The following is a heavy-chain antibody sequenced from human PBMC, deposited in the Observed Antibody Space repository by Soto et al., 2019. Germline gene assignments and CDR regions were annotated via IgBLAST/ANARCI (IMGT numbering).Heavy chain of an antibody. V-gene: IGHV3-30*03. J-gene: IGHJ4*02. CDR2: LSYGAKNK. Sequence: QVLLVESGGGVVQPGGSLRLSCADSGFTFSASVMHWVRQAPGKGLEWMAILSYGAKNKYYAESVKGRFTISRDISESTLFLQMDSLRTEETAVYYCVREEFEDGRGHFTNWGQGTVVSVSS. D-gene: IGHD3-3*01. CDR3: VREEFEDGRGHFTN. CDR1: GFTFSASV.